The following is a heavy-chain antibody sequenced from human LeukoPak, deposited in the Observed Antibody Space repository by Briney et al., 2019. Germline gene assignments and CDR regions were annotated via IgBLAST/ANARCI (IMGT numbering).Heavy chain of an antibody. CDR1: GFTFSSYG. V-gene: IGHV3-30*02. D-gene: IGHD4-17*01. Sequence: PGGSLRLSCAASGFTFSSYGMHWARQAPGKGLEWVAFIRYDGSNKYYADSVKGRFTISRDNSKNTLYLQMNSLRAEDTAVYYCARGPRYGDYLDYWGQGTLVTVSS. CDR2: IRYDGSNK. J-gene: IGHJ4*02. CDR3: ARGPRYGDYLDY.